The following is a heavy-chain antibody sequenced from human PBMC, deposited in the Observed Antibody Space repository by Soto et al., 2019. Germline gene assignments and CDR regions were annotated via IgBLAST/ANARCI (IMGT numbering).Heavy chain of an antibody. D-gene: IGHD1-26*01. CDR2: IWYDGSNK. CDR1: GFTFSDYG. Sequence: QVQVVESGGGVVQPGRSLRLCCTASGFTFSDYGMHWVRQAPGKGLEWVALIWYDGSNKFYADSVKDRFTVSRDNSKNTLYLQMNSLRADDRAVYYCARDRIVRASYYYYSMDVWGQGTTVTVSS. J-gene: IGHJ6*02. V-gene: IGHV3-33*01. CDR3: ARDRIVRASYYYYSMDV.